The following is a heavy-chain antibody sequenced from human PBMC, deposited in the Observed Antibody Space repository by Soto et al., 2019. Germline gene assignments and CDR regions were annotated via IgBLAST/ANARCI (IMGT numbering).Heavy chain of an antibody. V-gene: IGHV4-4*02. CDR2: IYHSGST. J-gene: IGHJ4*02. CDR1: GGSISSSNW. D-gene: IGHD6-19*01. Sequence: SETLSLTCAVSGGSISSSNWWSWVRQPPGKGLEWIGEIYHSGSTNYNPSLMSRVTISVDKSKNQFSLKLSSVTAADTAVYYCARVAVAGTRVDYWGQGTLVTGSS. CDR3: ARVAVAGTRVDY.